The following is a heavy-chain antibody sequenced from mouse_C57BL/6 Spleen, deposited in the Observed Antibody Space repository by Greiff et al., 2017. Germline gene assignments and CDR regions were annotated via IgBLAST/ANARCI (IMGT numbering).Heavy chain of an antibody. CDR1: GYTFTSYG. J-gene: IGHJ2*01. CDR3: ASSGGYFDY. D-gene: IGHD3-1*01. CDR2: ISPRSGNT. V-gene: IGHV1-81*01. Sequence: VQLQQSGAELARPGASVKLSCKASGYTFTSYGISWVKQRTGQGLEWIGEISPRSGNTYYNEKFKGKATLTADKSSSTAYMELHSLTSEDSAVYFCASSGGYFDYWGQGTTLTVSS.